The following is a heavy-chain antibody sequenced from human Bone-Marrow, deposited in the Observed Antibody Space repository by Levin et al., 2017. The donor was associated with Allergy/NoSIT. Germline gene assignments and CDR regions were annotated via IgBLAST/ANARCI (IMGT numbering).Heavy chain of an antibody. CDR2: FDPEEGET. D-gene: IGHD1-7*01. V-gene: IGHV1-24*01. J-gene: IGHJ1*01. Sequence: GASVKVSCKVSGDTLSESSIHWVRQAPGKGLEWMGGFDPEEGETLYSQKFQGRVTMTEDTSTDTAYMELSSLSSEDTAVFYCTTLGNYYGAEYFHHWGQGTLVTVSS. CDR3: TTLGNYYGAEYFHH. CDR1: GDTLSESS.